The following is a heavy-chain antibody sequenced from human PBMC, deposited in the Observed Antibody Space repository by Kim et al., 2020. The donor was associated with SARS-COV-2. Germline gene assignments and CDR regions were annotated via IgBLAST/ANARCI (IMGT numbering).Heavy chain of an antibody. Sequence: ASVKVSCKASGYTFTSYAMHWVRQAPGQRLEWMGWINAGNGNTKYSQKFQGRVTITRDTSASTAYMELSSLRSEDTAVYYCARDYGRRFVVVPAAGWFDPWGQGTLVTVSS. V-gene: IGHV1-3*01. CDR1: GYTFTSYA. J-gene: IGHJ5*02. D-gene: IGHD2-2*01. CDR2: INAGNGNT. CDR3: ARDYGRRFVVVPAAGWFDP.